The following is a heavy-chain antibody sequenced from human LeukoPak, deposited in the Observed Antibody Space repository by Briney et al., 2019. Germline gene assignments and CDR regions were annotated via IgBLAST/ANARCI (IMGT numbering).Heavy chain of an antibody. CDR3: ARGFIDYCYFGTYYYYYMDV. CDR1: GGSISSYY. V-gene: IGHV4-4*07. CDR2: IYTSGST. D-gene: IGHD2/OR15-2a*01. J-gene: IGHJ6*03. Sequence: SETLSLTCTVSGGSISSYYWSWIRQPAGKGLEWIGRIYTSGSTNYNPSLKSRVTMSVDTSKNQFSLKLSSVTAADTAVYYCARGFIDYCYFGTYYYYYMDVWGKGTTVTVSS.